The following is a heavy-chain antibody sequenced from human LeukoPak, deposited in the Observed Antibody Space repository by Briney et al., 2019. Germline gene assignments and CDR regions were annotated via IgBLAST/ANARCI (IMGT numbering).Heavy chain of an antibody. D-gene: IGHD3-10*01. CDR3: ARKNYYGSGSYPNWFDP. Sequence: SETLSLTCTVSGGSISSGGYYWSRIRQHPGKGLEWIGYIYYSGSTYYNPSLKSRVTISVDTSKNQFSLKLSSVTAADTAVYYCARKNYYGSGSYPNWFDPWGQGTLVTVSS. J-gene: IGHJ5*02. CDR2: IYYSGST. CDR1: GGSISSGGYY. V-gene: IGHV4-31*03.